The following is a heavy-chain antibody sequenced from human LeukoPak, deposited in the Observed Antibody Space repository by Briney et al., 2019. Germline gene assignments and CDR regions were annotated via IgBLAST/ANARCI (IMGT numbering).Heavy chain of an antibody. Sequence: PGGSLRLSCAASGFTFSSYNMNWVRQAPGKGLEWVSSISRSSDYIYYADSVKGRFTISRDNGKNSLYLQMNSLTAEDTAVYYCAREFGISRAFDIWGQGTMVTVSS. CDR3: AREFGISRAFDI. J-gene: IGHJ3*02. D-gene: IGHD3-10*01. CDR1: GFTFSSYN. CDR2: ISRSSDYI. V-gene: IGHV3-21*04.